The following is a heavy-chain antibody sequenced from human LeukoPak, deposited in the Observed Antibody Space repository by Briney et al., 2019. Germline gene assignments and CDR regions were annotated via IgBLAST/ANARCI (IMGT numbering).Heavy chain of an antibody. D-gene: IGHD6-13*01. Sequence: SGTLSLTCAVSGGSISSGNGWSWVRQPPGKGLELIGKIYHSGSTNYNPSLKSRVTISVDRSKNHFSLKLSSVTAADTAVYYCARKISAAGSRWFDPWGQGTLVTVSS. V-gene: IGHV4-4*02. CDR2: IYHSGST. J-gene: IGHJ5*02. CDR1: GGSISSGNG. CDR3: ARKISAAGSRWFDP.